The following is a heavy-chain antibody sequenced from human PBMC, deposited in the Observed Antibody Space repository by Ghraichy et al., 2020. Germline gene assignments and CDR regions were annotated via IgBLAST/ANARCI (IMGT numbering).Heavy chain of an antibody. Sequence: GGSLRLSCAASGFTFSSYWMSWVRQAPGKGLEWVANIKQDGSEKYYVDSVKGRFTISRDNAKNSLYLQMNSLRAEDTAVYYCARKGGDYYGSGSYYHDAFDIWGQGTMVTVSS. D-gene: IGHD3-10*01. V-gene: IGHV3-7*03. CDR2: IKQDGSEK. J-gene: IGHJ3*02. CDR3: ARKGGDYYGSGSYYHDAFDI. CDR1: GFTFSSYW.